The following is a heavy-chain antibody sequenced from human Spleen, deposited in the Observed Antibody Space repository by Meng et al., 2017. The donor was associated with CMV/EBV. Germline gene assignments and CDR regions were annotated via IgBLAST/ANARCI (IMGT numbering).Heavy chain of an antibody. CDR1: GGSISSSSYY. V-gene: IGHV4-39*07. J-gene: IGHJ4*02. Sequence: SETLSLTCTVSGGSISSSSYYWGWIRQPPGKGLEWIGSIYYSGSTYYNPSLKSRVTISVDTSKNQFSLKLNSVTAADTAVYYCARVWGQYGSGSYLIGYWGQGTLVTVSS. CDR3: ARVWGQYGSGSYLIGY. D-gene: IGHD3-10*01. CDR2: IYYSGST.